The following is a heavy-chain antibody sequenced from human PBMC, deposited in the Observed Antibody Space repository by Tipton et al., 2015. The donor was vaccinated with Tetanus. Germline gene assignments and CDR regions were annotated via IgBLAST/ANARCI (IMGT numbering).Heavy chain of an antibody. CDR1: GGSISSYF. Sequence: GLVKPSETLSLTCSVSGGSISSYFWSWIRQSPGQGLEWIGLIYYSGSTSYNPSLKSRVTISVDTSKNQFSLELSSVTAADTAVYYCARHSSLKALNYWGQGTLVTASS. D-gene: IGHD3-9*01. V-gene: IGHV4-59*08. J-gene: IGHJ4*02. CDR3: ARHSSLKALNY. CDR2: IYYSGST.